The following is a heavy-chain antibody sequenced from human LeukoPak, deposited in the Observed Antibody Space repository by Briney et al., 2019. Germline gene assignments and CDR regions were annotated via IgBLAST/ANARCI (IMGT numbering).Heavy chain of an antibody. Sequence: SQTLSLTCTVSGGSISSGDFYWSWIRQPPGKGLEWIGYIYYSGSTYYNPSLKSRVTISVDTSKNQFSLKLSSVTAADTAVYYCAREGEIAAAGTFRHWGQGTLVTVSS. D-gene: IGHD6-13*01. CDR1: GGSISSGDFY. CDR2: IYYSGST. CDR3: AREGEIAAAGTFRH. V-gene: IGHV4-30-4*08. J-gene: IGHJ4*02.